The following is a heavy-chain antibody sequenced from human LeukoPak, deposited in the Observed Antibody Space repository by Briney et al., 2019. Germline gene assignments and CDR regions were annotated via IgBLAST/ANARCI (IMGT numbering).Heavy chain of an antibody. D-gene: IGHD6-19*01. J-gene: IGHJ4*02. CDR3: AKDGDPQWLAYYFDY. Sequence: ISYDGSNKYYADSVKGRFTISRDNSKNTLYLQMNSLRAEDTAVYYCAKDGDPQWLAYYFDYWGQGTLVTVSS. V-gene: IGHV3-30-3*02. CDR2: ISYDGSNK.